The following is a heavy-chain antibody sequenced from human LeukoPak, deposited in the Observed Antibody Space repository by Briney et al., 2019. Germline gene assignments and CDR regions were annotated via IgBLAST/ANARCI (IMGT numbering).Heavy chain of an antibody. CDR2: INPNTGGT. V-gene: IGHV1-2*02. Sequence: ASVTVSCTASGYTFTVYFMLWVRQAPGQGLEWMAWINPNTGGTNFAQKFQGRVTVTRDTSISTAYMALSRLRSDDTAVYYCARDRDIAVAGMDVWGQGTTVTVSS. D-gene: IGHD6-19*01. CDR1: GYTFTVYF. CDR3: ARDRDIAVAGMDV. J-gene: IGHJ6*02.